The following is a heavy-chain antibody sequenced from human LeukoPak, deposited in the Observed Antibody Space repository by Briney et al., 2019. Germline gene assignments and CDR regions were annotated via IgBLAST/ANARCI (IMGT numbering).Heavy chain of an antibody. Sequence: PSETLSLTCTVSGDSISTSNYYWGWIRQSPGKGLQWIASIYYSGRTYYSASLKTRVSISVDTSKNLFSLRLNSVTAADTAVYYCAREKGGGLFDYWGQGTLVTVSS. CDR3: AREKGGGLFDY. V-gene: IGHV4-39*07. CDR1: GDSISTSNYY. CDR2: IYYSGRT. D-gene: IGHD2-15*01. J-gene: IGHJ4*02.